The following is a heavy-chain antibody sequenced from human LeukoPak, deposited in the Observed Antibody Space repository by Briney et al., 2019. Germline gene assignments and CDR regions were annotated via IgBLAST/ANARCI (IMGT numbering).Heavy chain of an antibody. CDR2: ISNSGGST. V-gene: IGHV3-23*01. D-gene: IGHD3-10*01. Sequence: GGSLRLSCAASGFTFSTYAMSWVRQAPGKGLEWVSGISNSGGSTYYADSVKGRFTISRDNSKNTLFLHMNSLRAEDTAVYSCAKGYYGSGSYGWFDYWGQGTLVTVSS. CDR3: AKGYYGSGSYGWFDY. CDR1: GFTFSTYA. J-gene: IGHJ4*02.